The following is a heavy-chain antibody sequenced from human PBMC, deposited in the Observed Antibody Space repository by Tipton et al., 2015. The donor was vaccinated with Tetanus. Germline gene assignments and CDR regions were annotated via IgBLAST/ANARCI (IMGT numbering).Heavy chain of an antibody. CDR1: GGSITRYY. J-gene: IGHJ5*02. D-gene: IGHD1-26*01. CDR3: ARDHRLSASYAGWFAP. Sequence: TLSLTCTVSGGSITRYYWSWIRQTPEKGLEWIGNVYSSGSAYYNPSLKGRATISVDTSTTQFSLRLNSVTAADTAIYYCARDHRLSASYAGWFAPWGQGTLVTVSS. CDR2: VYSSGSA. V-gene: IGHV4-59*01.